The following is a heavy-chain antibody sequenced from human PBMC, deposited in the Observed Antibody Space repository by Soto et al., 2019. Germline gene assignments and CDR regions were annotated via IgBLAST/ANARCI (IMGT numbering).Heavy chain of an antibody. CDR2: VSYSEGT. D-gene: IGHD4-4*01. CDR1: GGSISSGAYY. J-gene: IGHJ4*02. CDR3: ARADDYSYRFGF. V-gene: IGHV4-30-4*01. Sequence: SETLSLTCTVSGGSISSGAYYWSWIRQPPGKGLECIGYVSYSEGTYYNPSLKSRVTISLDTSTNQFSLNLYSVTAADTAVYYCARADDYSYRFGFWGQGTLVTVSS.